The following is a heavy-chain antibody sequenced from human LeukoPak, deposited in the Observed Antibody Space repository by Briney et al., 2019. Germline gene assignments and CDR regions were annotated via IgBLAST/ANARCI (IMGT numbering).Heavy chain of an antibody. J-gene: IGHJ4*02. CDR2: TSSDLNVK. CDR1: GFTFRNYV. CDR3: AREGYYGSGSPPSLYFDY. D-gene: IGHD3-10*01. Sequence: PGGSLRLSCAASGFTFRNYVIHWVSQAPGKGLEWVAVTSSDLNVKLYADSVKGRFTISRDNSRSTLYLQMNSLRPEDTAIYYCAREGYYGSGSPPSLYFDYWGQGTLVTVSS. V-gene: IGHV3-30-3*01.